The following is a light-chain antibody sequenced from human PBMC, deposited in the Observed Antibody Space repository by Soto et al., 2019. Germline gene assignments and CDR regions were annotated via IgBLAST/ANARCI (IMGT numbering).Light chain of an antibody. CDR2: SDH. Sequence: QPVLTQPPSASGTPGQRVTISCSGSSSNIGTNTVIWYQQLPGAAPKLLIYSDHQRPSGVPDRFSGSKSGTSASLAISGLQSEDEAYYYCAAWDVSLVVFGGGTKLTVL. V-gene: IGLV1-44*01. CDR1: SSNIGTNT. J-gene: IGLJ2*01. CDR3: AAWDVSLVV.